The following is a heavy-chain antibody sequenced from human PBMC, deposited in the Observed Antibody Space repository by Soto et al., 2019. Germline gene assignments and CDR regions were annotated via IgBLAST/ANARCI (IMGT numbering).Heavy chain of an antibody. CDR2: ITPNSGGT. V-gene: IGHV1-2*04. CDR1: GYTFTGYY. Sequence: ASVKVSCKASGYTFTGYYMHWVRQAPGQGLEWIGWITPNSGGTNYAQKFQGWVTMTRDTSISTAYMELSRLRSDDTAVYYCAREPAGYCSGGSCYQSATYYYGMDVWGQGTTVTVSS. D-gene: IGHD2-15*01. J-gene: IGHJ6*02. CDR3: AREPAGYCSGGSCYQSATYYYGMDV.